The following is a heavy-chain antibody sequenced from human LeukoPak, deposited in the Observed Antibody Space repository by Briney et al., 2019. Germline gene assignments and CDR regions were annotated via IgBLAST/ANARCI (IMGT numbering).Heavy chain of an antibody. V-gene: IGHV4-31*03. CDR1: GGSISSGGYY. D-gene: IGHD2-2*01. Sequence: SQTLSLTCTVSGGSISSGGYYWSWISQHPGKGLEWIGYIYYSGSTYYNPSLKSRVTISVDTSKNQFSLKLSSVTAADTAVYYCARECSSTSCAPVWGQGTLVTVSS. J-gene: IGHJ4*02. CDR2: IYYSGST. CDR3: ARECSSTSCAPV.